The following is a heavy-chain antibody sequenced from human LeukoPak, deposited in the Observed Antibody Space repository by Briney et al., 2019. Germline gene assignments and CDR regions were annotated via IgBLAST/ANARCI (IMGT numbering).Heavy chain of an antibody. J-gene: IGHJ4*02. CDR2: ILYDGSNK. Sequence: GGSLRLSCAASGFTFSSYAMHRGRPAPGKGLEWVAVILYDGSNKYYADSVNGRFTISRDNSKNTLYLQMNSLRAEDTAVYYCAKSQNSGWTTYGDFDYWGQGTLVTVSS. V-gene: IGHV3-30-3*01. CDR3: AKSQNSGWTTYGDFDY. D-gene: IGHD6-19*01. CDR1: GFTFSSYA.